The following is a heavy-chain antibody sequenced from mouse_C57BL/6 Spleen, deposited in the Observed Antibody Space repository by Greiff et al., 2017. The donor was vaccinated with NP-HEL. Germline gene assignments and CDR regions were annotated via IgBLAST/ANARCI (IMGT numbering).Heavy chain of an antibody. CDR2: IYPGSGST. CDR1: GYTFTSYW. CDR3: ARDYGSNSYWYFDV. D-gene: IGHD1-1*01. J-gene: IGHJ1*03. Sequence: QVQLQQSGAELVKPGASVKMSCKASGYTFTSYWITWVKQRPGQGLEWIGDIYPGSGSTNYNEKFKSKATLTVDTSSSTAYMQLSSLTSEDSAVYYCARDYGSNSYWYFDVWGTGTTVTVSS. V-gene: IGHV1-55*01.